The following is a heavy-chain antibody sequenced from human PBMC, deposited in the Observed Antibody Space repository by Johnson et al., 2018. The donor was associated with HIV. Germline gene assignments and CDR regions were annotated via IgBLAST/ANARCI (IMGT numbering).Heavy chain of an antibody. D-gene: IGHD2-15*01. CDR2: IAHDESIT. CDR3: AKDDNLGVCYSDAFDV. Sequence: QMLLVESGGGVVQPGVSLRLSCAASGFTFADYGMHWVRQPPGKGLEWVAFIAHDESITHYADSVKGRFTMSRDNSKNTLYLHMKSLRPEDTSIYYCAKDDNLGVCYSDAFDVWGQGTVVTVSS. J-gene: IGHJ3*01. CDR1: GFTFADYG. V-gene: IGHV3-30*02.